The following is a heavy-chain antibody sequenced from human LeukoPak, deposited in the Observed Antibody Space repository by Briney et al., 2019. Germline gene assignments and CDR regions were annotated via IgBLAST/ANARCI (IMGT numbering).Heavy chain of an antibody. D-gene: IGHD3-10*01. J-gene: IGHJ4*02. CDR1: GLTFSSYA. Sequence: GGSLRLSCAASGLTFSSYAMHWVRQAPGKGLEYVSAISSNGGSTYYANSVKGRFTISRDNSKNTLYLQMGSLRAEDMAVYYCARDYYGSGSQGYFDYWGQGTLVTVSS. CDR3: ARDYYGSGSQGYFDY. V-gene: IGHV3-64*01. CDR2: ISSNGGST.